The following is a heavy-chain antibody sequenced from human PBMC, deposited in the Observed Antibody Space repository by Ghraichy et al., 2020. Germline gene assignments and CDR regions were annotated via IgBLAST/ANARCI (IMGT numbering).Heavy chain of an antibody. J-gene: IGHJ4*02. CDR1: GFIFSNFG. V-gene: IGHV3-30*03. Sequence: GGSLRLSCAASGFIFSNFGMHWVRQAPGKGLEWVAFMSCDGYSKFYADSVKGRFTISRDNSKNTVFLQMDSLRTEDTAVYYCARDYLGNIPSYFDYWGQGTLVTFSS. CDR2: MSCDGYSK. CDR3: ARDYLGNIPSYFDY. D-gene: IGHD1/OR15-1a*01.